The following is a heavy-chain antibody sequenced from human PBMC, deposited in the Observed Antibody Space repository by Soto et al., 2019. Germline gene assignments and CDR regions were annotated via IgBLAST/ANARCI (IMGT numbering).Heavy chain of an antibody. V-gene: IGHV3-23*01. CDR3: SKDRAFNHFYGMAV. Sequence: PGGSLRRSCRASGLAFGNYAMNWVRQVPGRGLEWVAGVSTNVRSTYYADSVRGRFTISRDNSKLTVYLQMNSLRAEDTAVYYYSKDRAFNHFYGMAVWGQGTRVTVAS. D-gene: IGHD3-3*02. CDR2: VSTNVRST. J-gene: IGHJ6*02. CDR1: GLAFGNYA.